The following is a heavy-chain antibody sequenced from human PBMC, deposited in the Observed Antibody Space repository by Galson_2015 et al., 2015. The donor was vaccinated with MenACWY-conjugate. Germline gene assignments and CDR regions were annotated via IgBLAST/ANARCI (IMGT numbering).Heavy chain of an antibody. Sequence: SGAEVKKPGESLELSCKGSGSSFTNYWIGWVRQMPGRGLEWMGLIDPHNSNTRYSPSFQGQVTISADESISTAFLQWSSLKASDTAMYYCARHPPGGRGMDVWGRGTTVTVSS. CDR1: GSSFTNYW. CDR2: IDPHNSNT. CDR3: ARHPPGGRGMDV. J-gene: IGHJ6*02. D-gene: IGHD1-26*01. V-gene: IGHV5-51*01.